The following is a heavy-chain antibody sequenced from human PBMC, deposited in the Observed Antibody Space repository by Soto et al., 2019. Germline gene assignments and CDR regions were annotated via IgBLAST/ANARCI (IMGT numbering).Heavy chain of an antibody. CDR3: ARVGGYSYGYPGYFDL. V-gene: IGHV4-59*01. D-gene: IGHD5-18*01. CDR2: IYYSGST. Sequence: QVQLQESGPGLVKPSETLSLTCTVSGGSISSYYWSWIRQPPGKGLEWIGYIYYSGSTNYNPSLRRRVTISVDTSKNQFSLKLTSVTAADTAVYYCARVGGYSYGYPGYFDLWGRGTLVTVSS. CDR1: GGSISSYY. J-gene: IGHJ2*01.